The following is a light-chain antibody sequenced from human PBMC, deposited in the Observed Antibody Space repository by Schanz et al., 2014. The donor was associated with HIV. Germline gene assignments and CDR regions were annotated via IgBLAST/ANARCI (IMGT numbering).Light chain of an antibody. Sequence: QSALTQPASVSGSPGQSITISCTGTSSDVGGYNYVSWYQQHPGKAPKFMIYDVSKRPSGVPDRFSGSKSGITASLTISGLQADDEAGYYCSSYTSSSTVLFGGGTKLTVL. J-gene: IGLJ2*01. V-gene: IGLV2-14*01. CDR2: DVS. CDR3: SSYTSSSTVL. CDR1: SSDVGGYNY.